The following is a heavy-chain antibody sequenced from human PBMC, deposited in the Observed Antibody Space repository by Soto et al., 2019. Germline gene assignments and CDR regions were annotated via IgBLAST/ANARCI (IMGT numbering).Heavy chain of an antibody. CDR2: IKSDGSER. CDR3: ARDVI. CDR1: GFTFSNFW. J-gene: IGHJ4*02. Sequence: EVQLVESGGGLVQPGGSLRLSCAASGFTFSNFWMSWVRQAPGEGLEWVASIKSDGSERSHVDAVRGRFSISRDNARNSLYLPMNSLRVDDTAVYYCARDVIWGQGSRVTVSS. V-gene: IGHV3-7*05.